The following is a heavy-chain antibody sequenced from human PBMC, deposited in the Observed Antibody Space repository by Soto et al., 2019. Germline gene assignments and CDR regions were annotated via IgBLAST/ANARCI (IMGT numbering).Heavy chain of an antibody. Sequence: QLQLQESGPGLVKPSETLSLTCTVSGGSISSSSYYWGWIRQPPGKGLEWIGSIYYSGSTYYNPSLKSRVTISVDTSKNQFSLKLSSVTAADTAVYYCARQVTIFAFDPWGQGTLVTVSS. CDR2: IYYSGST. CDR3: ARQVTIFAFDP. D-gene: IGHD3-9*01. V-gene: IGHV4-39*01. CDR1: GGSISSSSYY. J-gene: IGHJ5*02.